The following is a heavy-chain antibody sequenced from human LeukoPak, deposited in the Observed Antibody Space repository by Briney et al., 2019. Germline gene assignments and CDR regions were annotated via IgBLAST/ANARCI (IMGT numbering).Heavy chain of an antibody. J-gene: IGHJ4*02. V-gene: IGHV3-23*01. Sequence: GGSLRLSCAASGFTFSSYAMSWVRQAPGKGLEWVSTIRGSGGGTYYADSVKGRFTISRDNSKNTLYLQMNSLRDEDTALYYCAKAGIGVVGYFDYWGQGTLVTVSS. CDR1: GFTFSSYA. D-gene: IGHD6-19*01. CDR2: IRGSGGGT. CDR3: AKAGIGVVGYFDY.